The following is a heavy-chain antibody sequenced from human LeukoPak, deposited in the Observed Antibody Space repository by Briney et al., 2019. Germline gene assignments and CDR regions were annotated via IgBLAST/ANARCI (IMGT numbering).Heavy chain of an antibody. CDR1: GYTFTSYD. CDR3: ARRSAGSVARDYYYYMDV. J-gene: IGHJ6*03. Sequence: GASVKVSCKASGYTFTSYDINWVRQATGQGLEWMGWMNPNSGNTGYAQKFQVRVTMTRNTSISTAYLELSSLRSEDTAVYYCARRSAGSVARDYYYYMDVWGKGTTVTVSS. V-gene: IGHV1-8*01. D-gene: IGHD2-8*02. CDR2: MNPNSGNT.